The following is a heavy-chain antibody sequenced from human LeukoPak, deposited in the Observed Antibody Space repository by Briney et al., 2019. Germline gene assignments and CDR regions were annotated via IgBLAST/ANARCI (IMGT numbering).Heavy chain of an antibody. V-gene: IGHV1-18*01. CDR3: ARARIAGTLIIDDY. J-gene: IGHJ4*02. D-gene: IGHD6-13*01. CDR2: ISAYNGNT. Sequence: ASVKVSCKASGYTFTSYGISWVRQAPGQGLEWMGWISAYNGNTNYAQKLQGRVTMTTDASTSTAYMELRSLRSDDTAVYYCARARIAGTLIIDDYWGQGTLVTVSS. CDR1: GYTFTSYG.